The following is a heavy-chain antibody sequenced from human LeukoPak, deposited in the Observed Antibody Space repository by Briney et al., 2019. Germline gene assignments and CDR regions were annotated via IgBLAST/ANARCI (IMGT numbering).Heavy chain of an antibody. D-gene: IGHD3-22*01. CDR3: ARLHHDSSGYYLDY. Sequence: PGGSLRLSCAASGFTVSSNFMSWVRQAPGKGLEWVSVIYSADTTYYADSVKGRFTISRDNSKNTLYLQMNSLRVEDTAVYYCARLHHDSSGYYLDYWGQGTLDTVSS. J-gene: IGHJ4*02. V-gene: IGHV3-53*01. CDR2: IYSADTT. CDR1: GFTVSSNF.